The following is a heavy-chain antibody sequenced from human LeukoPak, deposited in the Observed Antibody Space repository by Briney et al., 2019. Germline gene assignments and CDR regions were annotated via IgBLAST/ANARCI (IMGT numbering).Heavy chain of an antibody. CDR2: IVVGSGNT. Sequence: SVKVSCKASGFTFTSSAVQWVRQARGQRLEWIGWIVVGSGNTNYAQKFQERVTITRDMSTSTAYMELNSLRAEDTAAYYCARNYDSSGYAPEELDYWGQGTLATVSS. CDR3: ARNYDSSGYAPEELDY. V-gene: IGHV1-58*01. D-gene: IGHD3-22*01. CDR1: GFTFTSSA. J-gene: IGHJ4*02.